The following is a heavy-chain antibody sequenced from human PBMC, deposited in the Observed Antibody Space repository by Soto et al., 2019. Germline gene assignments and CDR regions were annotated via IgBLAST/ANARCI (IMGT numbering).Heavy chain of an antibody. CDR2: ISYDGSNK. D-gene: IGHD2-15*01. V-gene: IGHV3-30*18. CDR1: GFTFSSYG. CDR3: AKSHLHCSGGSCYGPFDY. Sequence: GGSLRLSCAASGFTFSSYGMHWVRQAPGKGLEWVAVISYDGSNKYYADSVKGRFTISRDNSKNTLYLQMNSLRAEDTAVYYCAKSHLHCSGGSCYGPFDYWGQGTLVTVSS. J-gene: IGHJ4*02.